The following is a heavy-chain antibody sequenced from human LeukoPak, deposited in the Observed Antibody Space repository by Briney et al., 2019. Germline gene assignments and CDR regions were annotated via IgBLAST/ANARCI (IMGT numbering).Heavy chain of an antibody. Sequence: TGGSLRLACAASGFTFSSYAMGWVRQAPGKGLEGVSGISGSGDTTKYADSVKGRFTISRDNSKNTLYLQMNSLRADDTAVYYCAKEGRVAAGTGGYLYYLGQGTLVTVSS. CDR1: GFTFSSYA. V-gene: IGHV3-23*01. CDR2: ISGSGDTT. J-gene: IGHJ4*02. D-gene: IGHD6-13*01. CDR3: AKEGRVAAGTGGYLYY.